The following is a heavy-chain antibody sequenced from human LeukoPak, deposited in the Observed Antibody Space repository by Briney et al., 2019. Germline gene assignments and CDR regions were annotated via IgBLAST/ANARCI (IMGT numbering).Heavy chain of an antibody. CDR3: ARGPLMRIFGVVRRGYYFDY. CDR2: ISHSGST. D-gene: IGHD3-3*01. J-gene: IGHJ4*02. Sequence: PSETLSLTCAVYGGSFSGYYWSWIRQPPGKGLEWIGEISHSGSTNYNPSLKSRVTITVDTSKNQFSLKLSSVTAADTAVYYCARGPLMRIFGVVRRGYYFDYWGQGTLVTVSS. CDR1: GGSFSGYY. V-gene: IGHV4-34*01.